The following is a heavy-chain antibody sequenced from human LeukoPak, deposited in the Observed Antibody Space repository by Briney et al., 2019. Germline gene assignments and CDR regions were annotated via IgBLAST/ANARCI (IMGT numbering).Heavy chain of an antibody. J-gene: IGHJ4*02. V-gene: IGHV3-64D*06. CDR1: GFTFSSSA. CDR2: ISSSGGST. CDR3: VKPYSGSYYGYFDY. D-gene: IGHD1-26*01. Sequence: GGSLRLSCSASGFTFSSSAMHWVRQAPGKGLEYVSAISSSGGSTYYADSVKGRFTISRDNPKNTLYLQMSSLRAEDTAVYYCVKPYSGSYYGYFDYWGQGTLVTVSS.